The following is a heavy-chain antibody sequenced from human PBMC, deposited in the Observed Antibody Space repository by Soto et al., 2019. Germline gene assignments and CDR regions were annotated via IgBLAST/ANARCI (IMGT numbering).Heavy chain of an antibody. CDR2: ISYDSSNK. CDR1: GFTFSYG. J-gene: IGHJ4*02. D-gene: IGHD2-15*01. Sequence: VQLLESGGGLIQPGGSLRLSCAASGFTFSYGIHWLRQAPGKGLEWVAYISYDSSNKFYGDSVKGRFTISRDNSKNTQFLQMNSLQAEETAVYYWAKLVIENCSGNTCDDYWGQGTLVAVSS. CDR3: AKLVIENCSGNTCDDY. V-gene: IGHV3-30*18.